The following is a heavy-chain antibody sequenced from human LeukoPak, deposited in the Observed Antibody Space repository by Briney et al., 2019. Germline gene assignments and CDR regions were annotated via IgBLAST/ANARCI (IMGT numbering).Heavy chain of an antibody. CDR3: AKFEVAAAGSRLPFDY. CDR2: ISGSGVST. CDR1: GFTVSSNY. J-gene: IGHJ4*02. D-gene: IGHD6-13*01. V-gene: IGHV3-23*01. Sequence: GGSLRLSCAASGFTVSSNYMSWVRQAPGKGLEWVSAISGSGVSTYYADSVKGRFTNSRDNSKNTLYLQMNSLRAEDTAVYYCAKFEVAAAGSRLPFDYWGQGTLVTVSS.